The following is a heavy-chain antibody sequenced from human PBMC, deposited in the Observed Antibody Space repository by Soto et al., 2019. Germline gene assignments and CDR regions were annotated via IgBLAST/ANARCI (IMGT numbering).Heavy chain of an antibody. D-gene: IGHD6-13*01. J-gene: IGHJ4*02. CDR2: ISYDGSNK. V-gene: IGHV3-30*18. CDR3: AKDSSGGSSWYDY. Sequence: GSLRLSCAASGFTFSSYGMHWVRQAPGKGLEWVAVISYDGSNKYYADSVKGRFTISRDNSKNTLYLQMNSLRAEDTAVYYCAKDSSGGSSWYDYWGQGTLVTVSS. CDR1: GFTFSSYG.